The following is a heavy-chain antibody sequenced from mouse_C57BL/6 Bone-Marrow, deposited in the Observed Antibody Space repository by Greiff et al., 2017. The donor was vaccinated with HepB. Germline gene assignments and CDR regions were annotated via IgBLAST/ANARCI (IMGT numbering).Heavy chain of an antibody. Sequence: QVQLQQPGAELVMPGASVKLSCKASGYTFTSYWMHWVKQRPGQGLEWIGEIDPSDSYTNYNQKFKGKSTLTVDKSSSTAYMQLSSLTSEDSAVYYCARHGRYFDVWGTGTTLTVSS. CDR3: ARHGRYFDV. CDR1: GYTFTSYW. J-gene: IGHJ1*03. D-gene: IGHD3-1*01. CDR2: IDPSDSYT. V-gene: IGHV1-69*01.